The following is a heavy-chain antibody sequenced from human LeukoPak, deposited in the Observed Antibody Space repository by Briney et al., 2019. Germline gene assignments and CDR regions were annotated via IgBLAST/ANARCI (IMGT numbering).Heavy chain of an antibody. V-gene: IGHV3-30*02. Sequence: PGGSLRLSRVASGFTFGTYGMHWVRQAPGKRLEWVAFIRYDGSNEYLDSVKGRFTISRDNSKNTLYLQMNSLKPEDTAVYYCANLARPLDYWGQGALVTVSS. CDR3: ANLARPLDY. D-gene: IGHD6-6*01. CDR2: IRYDGSNE. J-gene: IGHJ4*02. CDR1: GFTFGTYG.